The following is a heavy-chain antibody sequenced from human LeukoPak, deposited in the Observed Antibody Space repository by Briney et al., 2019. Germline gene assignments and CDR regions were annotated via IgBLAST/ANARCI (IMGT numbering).Heavy chain of an antibody. CDR1: GYTFTSYG. V-gene: IGHV1-18*01. CDR3: ARDDDSSGYSLFDY. J-gene: IGHJ4*02. CDR2: ISAYNGNT. D-gene: IGHD3-22*01. Sequence: GASVKVSCKASGYTFTSYGISWVRQAPGQGLEWMGWISAYNGNTNYAQKLQGRVTMTTDTSTSTAYMELRSLRSDDTAVYYCARDDDSSGYSLFDYWGQGTLVTVSS.